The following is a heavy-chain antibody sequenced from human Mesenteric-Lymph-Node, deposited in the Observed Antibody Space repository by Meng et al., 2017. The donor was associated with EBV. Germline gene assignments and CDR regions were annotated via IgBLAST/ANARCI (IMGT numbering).Heavy chain of an antibody. V-gene: IGHV1-3*01. J-gene: IGHJ4*02. D-gene: IGHD3-10*01. CDR1: GYTFTSYA. CDR3: ARASELLRCFDY. CDR2: IKGDDGKT. Sequence: QDQLVQSGGEVKKPGASVKISCKASGYTFTSYALHWVRQAPGQGLEWLGWIKGDDGKTEYSQNIQGRVTIARDTSARTAYMELSSLKSEDTAVYYCARASELLRCFDYWGQGTLVTVSS.